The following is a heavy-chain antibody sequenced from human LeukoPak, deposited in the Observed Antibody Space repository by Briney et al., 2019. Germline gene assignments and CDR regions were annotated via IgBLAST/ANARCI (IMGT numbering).Heavy chain of an antibody. CDR1: GYTFTSYY. CDR3: ARGKGEYYDILTGYYATDY. CDR2: INPSGGGT. J-gene: IGHJ4*02. V-gene: IGHV1-46*01. D-gene: IGHD3-9*01. Sequence: ASVKVSCKASGYTFTSYYVHWVRQAPGKGLEWMGVINPSGGGTTYAQTFQGRVTMTRDTSTSTVYVELSSLRSEDTAVYYCARGKGEYYDILTGYYATDYWGQGTLVTVAS.